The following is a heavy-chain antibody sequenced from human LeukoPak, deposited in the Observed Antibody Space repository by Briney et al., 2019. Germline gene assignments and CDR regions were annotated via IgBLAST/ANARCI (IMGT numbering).Heavy chain of an antibody. CDR1: GFTSSRYA. V-gene: IGHV3-23*01. Sequence: PGGSLRLSCAASGFTSSRYAMSWVRQAPGKGLEWVSTISSSGGSTYYADSVKGRFTISRDNSKNMLYLQVNSLRAEDTAVYYCAKRNSSGYYYFDYWGQGTLVTVSS. CDR3: AKRNSSGYYYFDY. D-gene: IGHD3-22*01. J-gene: IGHJ4*02. CDR2: ISSSGGST.